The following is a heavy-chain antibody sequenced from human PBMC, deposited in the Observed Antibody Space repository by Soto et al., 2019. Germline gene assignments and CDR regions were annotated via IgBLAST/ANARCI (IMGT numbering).Heavy chain of an antibody. D-gene: IGHD5-18*01. Sequence: GGSLRLSCAASGFTVSSNYMSWVRQAPGKGLEWVSVIYSGGSTYYADSVKGRFTISRDNSKNTLYLQMNSLRAEDTAVYYCARAPRGMVTYLDYWGQGTLVTVSS. V-gene: IGHV3-66*01. CDR1: GFTVSSNY. CDR3: ARAPRGMVTYLDY. CDR2: IYSGGST. J-gene: IGHJ4*02.